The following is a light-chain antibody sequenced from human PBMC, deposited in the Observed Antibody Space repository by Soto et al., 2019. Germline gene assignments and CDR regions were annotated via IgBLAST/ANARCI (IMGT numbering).Light chain of an antibody. CDR2: DVS. V-gene: IGLV2-14*01. CDR3: SSYTSSSTHYV. Sequence: QAVVTQPASVSGSPGQSITISCTGTSSDVGGYNYVSWYQQHPGKAPKLMIYDVSNRPSGVSNRFSGSKSGNTASLTISGLQAEDEADYYCSSYTSSSTHYVFGTGTKVTVL. J-gene: IGLJ1*01. CDR1: SSDVGGYNY.